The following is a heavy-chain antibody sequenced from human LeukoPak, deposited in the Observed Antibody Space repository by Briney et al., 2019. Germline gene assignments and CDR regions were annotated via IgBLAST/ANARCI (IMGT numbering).Heavy chain of an antibody. CDR2: ISGGGGTI. D-gene: IGHD3-10*01. CDR1: RFTFSGYV. Sequence: TGGSLRLSCAASRFTFSGYVMNWVRQAPGKGLDWVSVISGGGGTIYYADSVKGRFAISRDNSKNMLFLQLNSLRAEDTAVYYCANGSASLLRGGIDFWGQGTLVTVSS. J-gene: IGHJ4*02. CDR3: ANGSASLLRGGIDF. V-gene: IGHV3-23*01.